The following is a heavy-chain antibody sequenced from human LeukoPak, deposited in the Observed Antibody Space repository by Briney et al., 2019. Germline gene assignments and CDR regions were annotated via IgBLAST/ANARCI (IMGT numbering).Heavy chain of an antibody. D-gene: IGHD4-17*01. V-gene: IGHV4-59*12. CDR2: AADSGST. Sequence: PSETLSLTCTVSGDSMSDYFWTWIRQPPGKGLEWIGYAADSGSTNYNPSLKSRVTISVDTSKSQFSLNLMSVTAADTAVYYCTRDTGTTGEVKFDPWGQGTLVTVSS. J-gene: IGHJ5*02. CDR1: GDSMSDYF. CDR3: TRDTGTTGEVKFDP.